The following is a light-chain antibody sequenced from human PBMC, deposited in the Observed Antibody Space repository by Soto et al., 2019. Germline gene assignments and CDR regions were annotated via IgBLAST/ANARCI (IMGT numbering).Light chain of an antibody. Sequence: QSALTQPASVSGSPGQSVTISCTGTSSDVGGYNYVSLYQQHPGKAPKLMIYEVSNRPSGVSNRFFSCKSGNTASLTVSGIQAEDEADYFCIYYHNSGTGVFGGGTKLTVL. J-gene: IGLJ3*02. V-gene: IGLV2-14*01. CDR2: EVS. CDR3: IYYHNSGTGV. CDR1: SSDVGGYNY.